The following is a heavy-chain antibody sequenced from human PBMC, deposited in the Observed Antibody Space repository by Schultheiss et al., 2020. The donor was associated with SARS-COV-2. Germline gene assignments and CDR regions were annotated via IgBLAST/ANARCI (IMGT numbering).Heavy chain of an antibody. CDR2: ISGSGGST. D-gene: IGHD1-26*01. V-gene: IGHV3-23*01. CDR1: GFTFSSYA. J-gene: IGHJ4*02. CDR3: ARMWGHN. Sequence: GESLKISCAASGFTFSSYAMSWVRQAPGKGLEWVSAISGSGGSTYYADSVKGRFTISRDTSKHTLYLQMNGLRAEDTAIYYCARMWGHNWGQGTLVTVSS.